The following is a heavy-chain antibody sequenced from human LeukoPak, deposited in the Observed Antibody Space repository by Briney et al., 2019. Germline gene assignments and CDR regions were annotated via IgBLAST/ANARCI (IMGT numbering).Heavy chain of an antibody. Sequence: GGSLRLSCAASGFTFSTFAMHWVRQAQGEGLQWVALISYDSTNIHYADSVRGRFTISRDNSKNTLYLQMNSLRTEDTAVYYCARDLPPLDYWGQGTLVTVSS. J-gene: IGHJ4*02. CDR3: ARDLPPLDY. V-gene: IGHV3-30-3*01. CDR2: ISYDSTNI. CDR1: GFTFSTFA.